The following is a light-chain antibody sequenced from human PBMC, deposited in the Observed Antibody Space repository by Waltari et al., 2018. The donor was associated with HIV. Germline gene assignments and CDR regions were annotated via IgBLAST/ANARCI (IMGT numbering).Light chain of an antibody. V-gene: IGLV3-25*03. CDR2: KDT. CDR1: AMSTHC. J-gene: IGLJ1*01. Sequence: SNDLTQSSSVSVSPGQTARITCPGDAMSTHCSNWYQHKPGQAPLLLIYKDTVRPAEIPERFAGSSPGTPATLTIPGVQPEDEADYDCQSADISGTHLFVFAAGTKVTVL. CDR3: QSADISGTHLFV.